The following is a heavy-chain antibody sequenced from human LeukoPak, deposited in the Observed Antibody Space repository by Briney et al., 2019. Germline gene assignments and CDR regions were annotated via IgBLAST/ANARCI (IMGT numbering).Heavy chain of an antibody. J-gene: IGHJ4*02. CDR3: AKGSYYYDSSVYLHY. CDR2: ISGSGGST. Sequence: PGESLRLSCAASGFTFSSYAMSWVRQAPGKGLEWVSAISGSGGSTYYADSVKGRFTISRDNSKNTLYLQMNSLRAEDTAVYYCAKGSYYYDSSVYLHYWGQGTLVTVSS. V-gene: IGHV3-23*01. CDR1: GFTFSSYA. D-gene: IGHD3-22*01.